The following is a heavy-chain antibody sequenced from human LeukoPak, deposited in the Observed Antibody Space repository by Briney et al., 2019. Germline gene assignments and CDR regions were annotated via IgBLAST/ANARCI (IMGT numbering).Heavy chain of an antibody. D-gene: IGHD2-15*01. Sequence: SETLSLTCTVSGGSISSSSYYWSWIRQPPGKGLEWIGEINHSGSTNYNPSLKSRVTISVDTSKKQFSLKLSSVTAADTAVYYCAKVRGCSGGSCYYDYYYMDVWGKGTTVTVSS. CDR1: GGSISSSSYY. J-gene: IGHJ6*03. V-gene: IGHV4-39*07. CDR3: AKVRGCSGGSCYYDYYYMDV. CDR2: INHSGST.